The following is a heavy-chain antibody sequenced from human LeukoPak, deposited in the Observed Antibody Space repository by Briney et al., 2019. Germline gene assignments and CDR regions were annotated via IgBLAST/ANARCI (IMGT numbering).Heavy chain of an antibody. V-gene: IGHV4-31*11. CDR1: GGSISSGGYY. Sequence: SETLSLTCAVSGGSISSGGYYWSWIRQHPGKGLEWLGYIYYSGITYYNPSLKSRVTLSVDTSKNQSSLKLSSVTAAYTAVYYCARSSRSLTYYYVMDVWGQGTTVTVSS. J-gene: IGHJ6*02. CDR3: ARSSRSLTYYYVMDV. D-gene: IGHD2-2*01. CDR2: IYYSGIT.